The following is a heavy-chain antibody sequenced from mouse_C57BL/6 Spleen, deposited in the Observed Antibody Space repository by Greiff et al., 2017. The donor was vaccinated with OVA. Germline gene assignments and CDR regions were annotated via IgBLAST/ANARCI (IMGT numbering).Heavy chain of an antibody. CDR3: ARDRGITRGYYFDY. V-gene: IGHV5-4*01. J-gene: IGHJ2*01. D-gene: IGHD2-4*01. Sequence: DVKLQESGGGLVKPGGSLKLSCAASGFTFSSYAMSWVRQTPEKRLEWVATISDGGSYTYYPDNVKGRFTISRDNAKNNLYLQMSHLKSEDTAMYYCARDRGITRGYYFDYWGQGTTLTVSS. CDR2: ISDGGSYT. CDR1: GFTFSSYA.